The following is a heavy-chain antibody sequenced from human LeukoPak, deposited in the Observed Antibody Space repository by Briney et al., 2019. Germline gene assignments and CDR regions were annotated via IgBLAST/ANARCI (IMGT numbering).Heavy chain of an antibody. CDR3: AKLGYSYDLDY. D-gene: IGHD5-18*01. CDR1: GFTVSTNY. Sequence: PGGSLRLSCAVSGFTVSTNYMSWVRQAPGKGLEWVSVIYSGGSTYYADSVKGRFTISSDNSKNTLYLQMNSLRAEDTAVYYCAKLGYSYDLDYWGQGTLVTVSS. CDR2: IYSGGST. J-gene: IGHJ4*02. V-gene: IGHV3-53*01.